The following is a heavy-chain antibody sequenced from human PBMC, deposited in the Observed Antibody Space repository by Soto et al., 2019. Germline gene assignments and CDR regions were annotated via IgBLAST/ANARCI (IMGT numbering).Heavy chain of an antibody. CDR3: ARVWYGSGSHPALDD. J-gene: IGHJ4*02. D-gene: IGHD3-10*01. V-gene: IGHV1-3*01. CDR2: INAGNGNT. Sequence: ASVKVSCKASGYTFTSYAMHWVRQAPGQRLEWMGWINAGNGNTKYSQKFQGRVTITRDTSASTAYMELSSLRSEDTAVYYCARVWYGSGSHPALDDWGQGTLVTVAS. CDR1: GYTFTSYA.